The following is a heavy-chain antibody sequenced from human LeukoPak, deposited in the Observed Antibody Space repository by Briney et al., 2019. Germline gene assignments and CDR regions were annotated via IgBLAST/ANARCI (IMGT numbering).Heavy chain of an antibody. J-gene: IGHJ4*02. CDR3: ARAEGITMVRGVIIPPDY. CDR2: ISYDGSNK. CDR1: GFTFSSYA. D-gene: IGHD3-10*01. Sequence: GGSLRLSCAASGFTFSSYAMHWVRQAPGKGLEWLAVISYDGSNKYYADSVKGRFTISRDNSKNTLYLQMNSLRAEDTAVYYCARAEGITMVRGVIIPPDYWGQGTLVTVS. V-gene: IGHV3-30-3*01.